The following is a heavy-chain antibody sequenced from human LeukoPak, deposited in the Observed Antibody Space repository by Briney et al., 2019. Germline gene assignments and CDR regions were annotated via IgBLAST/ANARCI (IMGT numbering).Heavy chain of an antibody. Sequence: SETLSLTCNVSDGSISGGTYYWGWFPQPPGKGPKPIGSVYFTGTTYYNPSLKSRVSIFLDTSRNQVSLKLTSVTAADTAVYYCARSITMVRGVFDYWGQGTLVTVSS. D-gene: IGHD3-10*01. CDR3: ARSITMVRGVFDY. V-gene: IGHV4-39*01. CDR2: VYFTGTT. CDR1: DGSISGGTYY. J-gene: IGHJ4*02.